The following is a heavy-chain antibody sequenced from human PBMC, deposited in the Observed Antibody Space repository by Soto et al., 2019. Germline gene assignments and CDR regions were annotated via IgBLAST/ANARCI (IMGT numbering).Heavy chain of an antibody. CDR3: AKASTAYYTGPDFLDY. D-gene: IGHD3-9*01. Sequence: LRLSCAASQFTFSSHAMLWVRQAPGKGLEWVAVISYDGSNEYYGDSVKGRFTISRENSKNTLYLQMNSLRTEDTAVYYCAKASTAYYTGPDFLDYWAPGSLVIGSS. CDR1: QFTFSSHA. CDR2: ISYDGSNE. J-gene: IGHJ4*02. V-gene: IGHV3-30*18.